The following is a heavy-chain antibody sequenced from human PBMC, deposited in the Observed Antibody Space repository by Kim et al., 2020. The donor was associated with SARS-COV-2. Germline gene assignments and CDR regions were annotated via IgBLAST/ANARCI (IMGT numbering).Heavy chain of an antibody. D-gene: IGHD3-22*01. CDR3: SRGTGLTMTVGDAFDV. V-gene: IGHV4-59*12. J-gene: IGHJ3*01. Sequence: SETLSLTCIVSGGSISGYYWSWIRQSQGQGLEWIGYVFYRGSTHYNPSLRSRVTMSLDTSKNHFSLRLTSVTAADTAVYYCSRGTGLTMTVGDAFDVWGQGTTVTVSS. CDR1: GGSISGYY. CDR2: VFYRGST.